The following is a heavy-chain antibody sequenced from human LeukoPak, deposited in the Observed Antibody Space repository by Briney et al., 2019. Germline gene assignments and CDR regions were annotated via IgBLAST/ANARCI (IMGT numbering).Heavy chain of an antibody. Sequence: SETLSLTCTVSGGSISNYYWSWIRQPPGKGLEWIGSIDYSGSTNYNPSLKSRVTISVDTSKNQFSLKLSSVTAADTAVYYCARDTASEAFDIWGQGTMVTVSS. CDR3: ARDTASEAFDI. V-gene: IGHV4-59*01. CDR2: IDYSGST. D-gene: IGHD5-18*01. J-gene: IGHJ3*02. CDR1: GGSISNYY.